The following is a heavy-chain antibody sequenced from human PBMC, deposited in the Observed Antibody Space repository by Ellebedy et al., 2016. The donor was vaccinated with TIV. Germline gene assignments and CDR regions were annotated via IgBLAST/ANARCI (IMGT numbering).Heavy chain of an antibody. V-gene: IGHV5-10-1*01. CDR3: ASPRFGGNLWYFHN. D-gene: IGHD4-23*01. CDR1: GYDFTKYW. J-gene: IGHJ4*02. CDR2: IDPSDSYT. Sequence: GESLKISCSGSGYDFTKYWITWVRQMPGKGLEWMGRIDPSDSYTTYSPSFQGHVSISADKSARTVYLQWSSLRASDSAMYYCASPRFGGNLWYFHNWGQGTLVTVSS.